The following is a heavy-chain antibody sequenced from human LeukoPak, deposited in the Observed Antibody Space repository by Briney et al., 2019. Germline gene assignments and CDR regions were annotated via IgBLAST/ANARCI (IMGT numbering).Heavy chain of an antibody. CDR1: GFTFSTYW. CDR2: IKEDGSDT. V-gene: IGHV3-7*01. J-gene: IGHJ4*02. Sequence: PGGSLRLSCAASGFTFSTYWMDWVRQAPGKGLEWVASIKEDGSDTNYVGSVRGRFTVSRDNIKNSLYLQMNSLRADDTAVYYCASDRAYSQFDYWGQGTLVTVSS. D-gene: IGHD2-15*01. CDR3: ASDRAYSQFDY.